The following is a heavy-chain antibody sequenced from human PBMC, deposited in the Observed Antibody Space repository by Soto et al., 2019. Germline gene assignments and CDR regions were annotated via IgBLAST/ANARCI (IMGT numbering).Heavy chain of an antibody. D-gene: IGHD1-1*01. V-gene: IGHV1-69*01. J-gene: IGHJ4*02. CDR1: GGTFSSYA. Sequence: QVQLVQSGAEVKKPGSSVKVSCKASGGTFSSYAISWVRQAPGQGLEWMGGIIPIFGTANYAQKFQGRVTITADESTSTAYMELSSLRSEDTAVDYCASNDIKKARGRLPQDYWGQGTLVTVSS. CDR3: ASNDIKKARGRLPQDY. CDR2: IIPIFGTA.